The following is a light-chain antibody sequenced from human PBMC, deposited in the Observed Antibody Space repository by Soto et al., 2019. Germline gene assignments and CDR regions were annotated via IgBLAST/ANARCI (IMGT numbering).Light chain of an antibody. J-gene: IGKJ1*01. V-gene: IGKV1-5*03. CDR3: QHYNDYSRT. CDR2: KAS. Sequence: DIQMSQSPSTLSASVGDRVTITCRASQSISTWLAWYQQKPGKAPKLLIYKASTLEKEVPSRFSGSGSGTEFTLTISSLRPEDFATYYCQHYNDYSRTFGQGTKVEIK. CDR1: QSISTW.